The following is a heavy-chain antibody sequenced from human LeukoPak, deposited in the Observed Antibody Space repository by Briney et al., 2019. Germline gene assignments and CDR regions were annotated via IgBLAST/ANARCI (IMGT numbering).Heavy chain of an antibody. CDR2: IYYSGRT. Sequence: PSETLSLTCSVVGGSLTSSNQYWGWIRQPPGKGLEWIGSIYYSGRTYYNPSLKSRATISVDTSKNQFSLKLSSATAADTAVYYCARGHRFLEWLSDYWGQGTLVTVSS. CDR1: GGSLTSSNQY. CDR3: ARGHRFLEWLSDY. V-gene: IGHV4-39*01. D-gene: IGHD3-3*01. J-gene: IGHJ4*02.